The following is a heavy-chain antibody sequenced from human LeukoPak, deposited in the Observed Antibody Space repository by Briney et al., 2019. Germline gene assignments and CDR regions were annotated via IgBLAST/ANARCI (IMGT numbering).Heavy chain of an antibody. D-gene: IGHD3-10*01. CDR3: TRDRGFGADDY. Sequence: GGSLRPSCGAPGFPFSGYWLSWVRKAPGKGLEWVANIHKDGSAKRYVDSVKGRFTISRDNAKSSLYLQMNSLRDEDTAVYYCTRDRGFGADDYWGQGSLVSVSS. V-gene: IGHV3-7*01. CDR1: GFPFSGYW. J-gene: IGHJ4*02. CDR2: IHKDGSAK.